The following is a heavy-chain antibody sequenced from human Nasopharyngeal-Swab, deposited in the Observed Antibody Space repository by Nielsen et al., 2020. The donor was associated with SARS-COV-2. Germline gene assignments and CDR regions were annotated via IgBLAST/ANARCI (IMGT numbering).Heavy chain of an antibody. V-gene: IGHV3-15*01. CDR2: IKSKTDGGTA. CDR1: GFAFSNAW. Sequence: GGSLRLSCAASGFAFSNAWMSWVRQAPGKGLEWVGRIKSKTDGGTAEYAAPVKGRFTMSRDDSKDTLYLQMESLKIEDTAVYYCRTELKWELTPINIWGQGTLVTVSS. D-gene: IGHD1-26*01. CDR3: RTELKWELTPINI. J-gene: IGHJ4*02.